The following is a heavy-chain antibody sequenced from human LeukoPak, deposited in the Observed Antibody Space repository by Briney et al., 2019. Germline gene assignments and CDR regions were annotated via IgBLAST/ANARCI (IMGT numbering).Heavy chain of an antibody. CDR1: GGAISSSSYF. D-gene: IGHD2-15*01. Sequence: PSETLSLTCTVPGGAISSSSYFWSWIRQPPGKGLEWIATIYYSGSTYYSPSLKSRATMSVDTPKNQFSLKLTSVTAADTAVYYCARYSFPGWRAFDSWGQGTLVTVSP. V-gene: IGHV4-39*01. CDR3: ARYSFPGWRAFDS. J-gene: IGHJ4*02. CDR2: IYYSGST.